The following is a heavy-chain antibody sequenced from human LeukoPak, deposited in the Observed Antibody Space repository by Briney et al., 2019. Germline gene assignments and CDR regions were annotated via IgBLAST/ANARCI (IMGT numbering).Heavy chain of an antibody. J-gene: IGHJ3*01. CDR3: ESAPPPTGWAV. Sequence: GGSLRLSCAASGFTSSSYWMHWVRQVPGKGLVWVARINGDGSNIAYADSVRGRFTISRDNAKNTLYLEMSSLRAEDTAVYHCESAPPPTGWAVWGKGTRLTVS. D-gene: IGHD6-19*01. CDR1: GFTSSSYW. V-gene: IGHV3-74*01. CDR2: INGDGSNI.